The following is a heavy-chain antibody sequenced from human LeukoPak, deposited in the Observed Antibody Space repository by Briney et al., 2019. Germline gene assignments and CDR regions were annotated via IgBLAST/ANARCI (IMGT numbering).Heavy chain of an antibody. D-gene: IGHD3-22*01. J-gene: IGHJ4*02. Sequence: SETLSLTCTVSGDSISSSSYYWGWIRQPPGKGLEWIGSIYYSGSTYYNPPLKSRVTISVDTSKNKFSLKLSSVTAADTAVYYCARHDSSGYLFDYWGQGTLVTVSS. CDR3: ARHDSSGYLFDY. CDR1: GDSISSSSYY. CDR2: IYYSGST. V-gene: IGHV4-39*01.